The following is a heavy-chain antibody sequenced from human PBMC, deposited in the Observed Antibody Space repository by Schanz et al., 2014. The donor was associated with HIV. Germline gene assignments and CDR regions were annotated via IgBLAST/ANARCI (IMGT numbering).Heavy chain of an antibody. Sequence: EVQLVESGGGLVQPGRSLRLSCAASGFTFDDYAMHWVRQAPGKGLEWVSGISWNSGSIGYADSVKGRFTISRDNAKNSLYLQMNSLRAEDTAVYYCARENPLYYYLHGGPFDIWGQGTMVTVSS. D-gene: IGHD3-10*01. V-gene: IGHV3-9*01. CDR1: GFTFDDYA. CDR3: ARENPLYYYLHGGPFDI. CDR2: ISWNSGSI. J-gene: IGHJ3*02.